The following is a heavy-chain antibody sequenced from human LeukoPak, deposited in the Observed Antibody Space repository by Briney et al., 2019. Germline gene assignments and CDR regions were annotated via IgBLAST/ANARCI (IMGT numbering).Heavy chain of an antibody. D-gene: IGHD2-2*01. J-gene: IGHJ2*01. CDR1: GGSFSSYY. Sequence: SETLSLTCAVYGGSFSSYYWGWIRQPPGKGPEWIGDINHSGITNYNPSLKSRGTISIDTSKNQFSLKVTSVTAADTAVYYCARKVLDYQLLQWYFDLWGRGTLVTVSS. CDR3: ARKVLDYQLLQWYFDL. V-gene: IGHV4-34*01. CDR2: INHSGIT.